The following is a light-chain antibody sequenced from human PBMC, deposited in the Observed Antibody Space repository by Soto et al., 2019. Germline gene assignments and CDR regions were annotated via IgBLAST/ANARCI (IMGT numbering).Light chain of an antibody. CDR3: TSYTRDTALV. CDR1: SSDVGGYDS. J-gene: IGLJ1*01. CDR2: DVT. Sequence: QSVLTQPRSVSGSPGQSVTISCTGTSSDVGGYDSVSWYQQQPGKAPKLLIYDVTKRPSGVPNRFSGSKSGNTASLTISGLQAEDEADYYCTSYTRDTALVFGTGTKVTVL. V-gene: IGLV2-11*01.